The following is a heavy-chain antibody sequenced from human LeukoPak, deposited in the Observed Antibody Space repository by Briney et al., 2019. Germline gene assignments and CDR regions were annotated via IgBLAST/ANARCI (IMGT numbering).Heavy chain of an antibody. V-gene: IGHV3-23*01. CDR2: ISRSGPT. J-gene: IGHJ3*02. D-gene: IGHD2-21*01. CDR3: AKGESFAFAT. Sequence: GGSVRLSRTTSGFTYSRCDMQWVRQAPGRGLEWVSGISRSGPTYYRDSVRGRFTISRDNSKNTRYLQMNSLRAEDTAVYYCAKGESFAFATWGQGTMVTVSS. CDR1: GFTYSRCD.